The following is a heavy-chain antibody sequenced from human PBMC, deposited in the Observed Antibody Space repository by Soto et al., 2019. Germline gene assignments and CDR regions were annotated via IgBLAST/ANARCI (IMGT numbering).Heavy chain of an antibody. CDR1: GYSISSGYY. CDR3: ARDSVNIVVVPAATNWFDP. J-gene: IGHJ5*02. CDR2: IFHSGKI. D-gene: IGHD2-2*01. Sequence: SETLSLTCAVSGYSISSGYYWGWIRQSPGKGLEWIGSIFHSGKIFYNPSLKSRVAISVDTSKNHFSLKLTSVTAADTAVYYCARDSVNIVVVPAATNWFDPWGRGTLVTVSS. V-gene: IGHV4-38-2*02.